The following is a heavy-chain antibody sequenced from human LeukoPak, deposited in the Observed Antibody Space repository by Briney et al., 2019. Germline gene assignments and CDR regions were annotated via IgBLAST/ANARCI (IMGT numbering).Heavy chain of an antibody. CDR2: ISYSGGT. Sequence: SETLSLTCTVSGGSISSSDFYWGWIRQPPGKGLEWIVVISYSGGTSYNPSLKSRVTISVDTSKNQFSLKLSSVTAADTAVYYCARDLAAGPGPWGQGTLVTVSS. CDR3: ARDLAAGPGP. J-gene: IGHJ5*02. CDR1: GGSISSSDFY. V-gene: IGHV4-39*07. D-gene: IGHD6-13*01.